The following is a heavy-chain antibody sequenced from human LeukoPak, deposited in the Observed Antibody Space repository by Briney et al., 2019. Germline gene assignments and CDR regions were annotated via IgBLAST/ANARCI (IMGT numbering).Heavy chain of an antibody. CDR3: AKESFSSRSFGY. D-gene: IGHD3-10*01. CDR1: GFTFSSYS. CDR2: ISSSSSYI. Sequence: PGGSLRLSCAASGFTFSSYSMNWVRQAPGKGLEWVSSISSSSSYIYYADSVKGRFTISRDNAKNSLYLQMNSLRAEDTAVYYCAKESFSSRSFGYWGQGTLVTVSS. V-gene: IGHV3-21*04. J-gene: IGHJ4*02.